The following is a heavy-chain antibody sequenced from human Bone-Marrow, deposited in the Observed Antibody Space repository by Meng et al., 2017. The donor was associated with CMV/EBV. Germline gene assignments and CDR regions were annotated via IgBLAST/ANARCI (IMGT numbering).Heavy chain of an antibody. Sequence: GGSLRLSCAASGFTFDDYAMHWVRQAPGKGLEWVSGISWNSGSIGYADSVKGRFTISRDNAKNSLYLQMNSLRAEDTALYYCAILPGIVTSTDYWDQGTLVTVSS. V-gene: IGHV3-9*01. CDR1: GFTFDDYA. CDR2: ISWNSGSI. D-gene: IGHD2-21*01. CDR3: AILPGIVTSTDY. J-gene: IGHJ4*02.